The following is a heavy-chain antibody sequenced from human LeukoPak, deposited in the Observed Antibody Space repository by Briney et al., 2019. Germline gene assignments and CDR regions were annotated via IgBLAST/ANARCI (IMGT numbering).Heavy chain of an antibody. D-gene: IGHD1-1*01. CDR2: IIPIFGTA. J-gene: IGHJ4*02. Sequence: SVKVSCKASGGTVSSYAISWVRQAPGQGLEWMGGIIPIFGTANYAQKFQGRVTITADESTSTAYMELSSLRSEDTAVYYCARDFGTPSSFDYWGQGTLVTVSS. CDR3: ARDFGTPSSFDY. V-gene: IGHV1-69*01. CDR1: GGTVSSYA.